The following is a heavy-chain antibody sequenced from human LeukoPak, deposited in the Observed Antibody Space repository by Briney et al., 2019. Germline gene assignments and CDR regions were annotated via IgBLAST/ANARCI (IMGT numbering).Heavy chain of an antibody. CDR2: IYYSGST. CDR3: ARSWYDFYYYYYYMDV. D-gene: IGHD6-13*01. CDR1: GGSIRSYY. V-gene: IGHV4-59*08. J-gene: IGHJ6*03. Sequence: SETLSLTCTVSGGSIRSYYWSWIRQPPGKGLEWIGYIYYSGSTNYNPSLKSRVTISVDTSKNQFSLKLSSVTAADTAVYYCARSWYDFYYYYYYMDVWGKGTTVTVSS.